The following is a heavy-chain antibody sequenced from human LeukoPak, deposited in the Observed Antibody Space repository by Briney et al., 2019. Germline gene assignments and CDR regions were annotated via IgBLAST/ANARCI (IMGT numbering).Heavy chain of an antibody. V-gene: IGHV3-72*01. D-gene: IGHD4-17*01. CDR3: ARDFDYGDGFDF. CDR2: TRNKANSYIS. Sequence: PGVSLKLSCAASGFPFTDRYMDWVRQAPGKGLEWVGRTRNKANSYISEYAASVKGRFTISRDNSKNSLYLQMNSLKTEDTAVYYCARDFDYGDGFDFWGQGTLVTVSS. CDR1: GFPFTDRY. J-gene: IGHJ4*02.